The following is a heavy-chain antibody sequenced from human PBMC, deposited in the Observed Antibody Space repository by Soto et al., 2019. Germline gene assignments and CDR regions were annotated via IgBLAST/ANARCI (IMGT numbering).Heavy chain of an antibody. CDR2: INSSSSTI. J-gene: IGHJ3*02. V-gene: IGHV3-48*02. CDR3: AREGGRHCSPTRCYNAFDI. Sequence: EVQLVESGGGLVQPGGSLRLSCASSGFSFSAFSMNWVRQAPGKGLEWVSYINSSSSTIYYADSVQGRFTISRDNAKNSLYLQMNSLRDEDTAVYYCAREGGRHCSPTRCYNAFDIWGQGTMVTVSS. D-gene: IGHD2-2*02. CDR1: GFSFSAFS.